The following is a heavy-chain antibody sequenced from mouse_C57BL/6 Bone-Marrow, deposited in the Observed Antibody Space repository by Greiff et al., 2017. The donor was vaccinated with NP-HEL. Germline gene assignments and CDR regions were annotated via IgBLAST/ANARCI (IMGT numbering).Heavy chain of an antibody. CDR3: ARSPRLWSPYAMDY. CDR2: INPNNGGT. V-gene: IGHV1-26*01. CDR1: GYTFTDYY. J-gene: IGHJ4*01. Sequence: VQLKQSGPELVKPGASVKISCKASGYTFTDYYMNWVKQSHGKSLEWIGDINPNNGGTSYNQKFKGKATLTVDKSSSTAYMELRSLTSEDSAVYYCARSPRLWSPYAMDYWGQGTSVTVSS. D-gene: IGHD1-1*02.